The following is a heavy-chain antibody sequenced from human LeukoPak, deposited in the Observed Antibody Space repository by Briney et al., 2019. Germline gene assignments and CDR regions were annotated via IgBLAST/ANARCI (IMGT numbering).Heavy chain of an antibody. Sequence: GGSLRLSCASSGFTFSSYSMNWVRQAPGEGLEWVSWISSTNSNIYYADSVKGRFTISRDNTKNSLYLQMNSLRAEDTAVYYCARGGGIDYWGQGTLVTVSS. CDR3: ARGGGIDY. CDR1: GFTFSSYS. D-gene: IGHD1-26*01. V-gene: IGHV3-21*01. J-gene: IGHJ4*02. CDR2: ISSTNSNI.